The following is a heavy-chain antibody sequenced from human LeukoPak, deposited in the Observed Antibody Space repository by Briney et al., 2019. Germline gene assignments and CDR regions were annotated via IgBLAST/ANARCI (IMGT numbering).Heavy chain of an antibody. J-gene: IGHJ4*02. CDR1: GFTFSSYW. Sequence: GSLRLSCAASGFTFSSYWMSWIRQAPGKGLEWIGEINHSGSTNYNPSLKSRVSISVDTSKNQFSLKLTSVTAADTAVYYCARRGRMVRGVIDYWGPGTLVTVSS. CDR3: ARRGRMVRGVIDY. D-gene: IGHD3-10*01. V-gene: IGHV4-34*01. CDR2: INHSGST.